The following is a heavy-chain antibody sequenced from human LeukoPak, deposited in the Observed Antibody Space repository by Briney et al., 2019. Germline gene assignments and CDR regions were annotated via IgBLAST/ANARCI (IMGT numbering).Heavy chain of an antibody. D-gene: IGHD6-13*01. CDR2: IFTSGST. Sequence: SETLSLTCSVSSGSISNFHWSWIRQPAGKGLEWIGRIFTSGSTNYNPSLKSRVTMSVDTSKNQFSLKMSSVTAADTAVYYCARGIAAAGTVFLAYYMDVWGKGTTVTISS. J-gene: IGHJ6*03. V-gene: IGHV4-4*07. CDR3: ARGIAAAGTVFLAYYMDV. CDR1: SGSISNFH.